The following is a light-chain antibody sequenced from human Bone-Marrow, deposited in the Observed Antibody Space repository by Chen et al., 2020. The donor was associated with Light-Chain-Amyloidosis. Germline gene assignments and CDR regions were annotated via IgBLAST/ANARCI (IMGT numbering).Light chain of an antibody. Sequence: SSELTHPPSVAVSAGPTSRNTFAGDALPTKYAYWYQQKPGQAPVLVIHRDTERPSGISERFSGSSSGTTATLTISGVQAEDEADYHCQSADSSGTYEVIFGGGTELTVL. CDR1: ALPTKY. CDR3: QSADSSGTYEVI. J-gene: IGLJ2*01. CDR2: RDT. V-gene: IGLV3-25*03.